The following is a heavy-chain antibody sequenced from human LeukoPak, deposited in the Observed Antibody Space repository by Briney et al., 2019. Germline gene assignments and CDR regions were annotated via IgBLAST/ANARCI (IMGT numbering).Heavy chain of an antibody. J-gene: IGHJ4*02. CDR3: ARNPSEQWLVRGMDY. D-gene: IGHD6-19*01. CDR2: ISSSSRSI. CDR1: GFTFSRYS. V-gene: IGHV3-48*01. Sequence: AGGSLRLSCAASGFTFSRYSMNWVRQAPGKGLEWVSYISSSSRSIYYADSVKGRFTISRDNAKNSLYLQMNSLRAEDTAVYYCARNPSEQWLVRGMDYWGQGTLVTVSS.